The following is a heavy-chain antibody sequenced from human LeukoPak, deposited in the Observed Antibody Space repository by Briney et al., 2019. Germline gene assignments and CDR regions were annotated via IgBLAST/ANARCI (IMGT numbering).Heavy chain of an antibody. J-gene: IGHJ4*02. CDR1: GFTFSSYA. CDR3: AKAGVNGYYYDSSGYYSYYFDY. D-gene: IGHD3-22*01. Sequence: GGSLRLSCAASGFTFSSYAMSWARQAPGKGLEWVSAISGSGGSTYYADSVKGRFTISRDNSKNTLYLQMNSLRAEDTAVYYCAKAGVNGYYYDSSGYYSYYFDYWGQGTLVTVSS. CDR2: ISGSGGST. V-gene: IGHV3-23*01.